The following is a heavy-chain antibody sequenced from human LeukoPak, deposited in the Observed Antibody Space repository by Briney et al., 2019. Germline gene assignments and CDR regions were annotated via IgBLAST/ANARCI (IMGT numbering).Heavy chain of an antibody. Sequence: GGSLRLSCAASGFTFSNYAMHWVRQAPGKGLEWVAVMSYDGSNKYYADSVKGRFTISRDNSKNTLYLQMNSLRAEDTAVYYCAKDCAKLRFLEWPTPDYWGQGTLVTVSS. CDR3: AKDCAKLRFLEWPTPDY. J-gene: IGHJ4*02. CDR1: GFTFSNYA. V-gene: IGHV3-30-3*01. D-gene: IGHD3-3*01. CDR2: MSYDGSNK.